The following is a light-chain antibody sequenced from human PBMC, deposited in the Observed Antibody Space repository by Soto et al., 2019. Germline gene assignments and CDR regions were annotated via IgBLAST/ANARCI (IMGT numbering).Light chain of an antibody. CDR1: ERISSSY. CDR2: GAS. Sequence: EIVLTQSPGTLSLSPGERATLSCRASERISSSYLAWYQQKPGQAPRLLIYGASSRATGIPDRFSGSGSRTDFTLTINRLEPEDSAVYYCQQRTNWPRTWTFGQGTKVEFK. CDR3: QQRTNWPRTWT. V-gene: IGKV3D-20*02. J-gene: IGKJ1*01.